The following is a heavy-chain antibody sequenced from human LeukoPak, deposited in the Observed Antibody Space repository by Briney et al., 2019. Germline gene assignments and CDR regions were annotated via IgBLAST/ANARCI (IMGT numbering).Heavy chain of an antibody. D-gene: IGHD3-22*01. Sequence: GGSLRLSCAASGFTVSSNYMSWVRQAPGKGLEWVSVIYSGGSTYYADSVKGRFTISRDNAKNSLYLQMNSLRAEDTAVYYCARVLRITMIVVVIGQYAFDIWGQGTMVTVSS. J-gene: IGHJ3*02. CDR1: GFTVSSNY. CDR3: ARVLRITMIVVVIGQYAFDI. CDR2: IYSGGST. V-gene: IGHV3-66*01.